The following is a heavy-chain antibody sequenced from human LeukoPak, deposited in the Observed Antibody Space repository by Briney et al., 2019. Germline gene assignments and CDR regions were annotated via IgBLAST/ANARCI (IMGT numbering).Heavy chain of an antibody. J-gene: IGHJ3*02. D-gene: IGHD3-9*01. CDR1: GFTFSSYG. Sequence: GRSLRLSCAASGFTFSSYGMHWVRQPPGKGLEWVAVISYDGSNKYYADSVKGRFTISRDNSKNTLFLQMNSLRAEDTAVYYCAKGYYEIHDAFDIWGQGTMVTVSS. V-gene: IGHV3-30*18. CDR3: AKGYYEIHDAFDI. CDR2: ISYDGSNK.